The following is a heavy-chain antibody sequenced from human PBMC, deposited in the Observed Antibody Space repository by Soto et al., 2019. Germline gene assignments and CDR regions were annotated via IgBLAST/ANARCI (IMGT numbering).Heavy chain of an antibody. Sequence: EVQLVESGGGLVQSGGSLRLSCIASGFSLTQYWMSWVRQTPRKGLEWVAKINEDGTKRDYMESVEGRFTISRDNAKNSVSLQMNSLRADDTAVYFCTRWDGRCSGGGCFFDSWGQGTLVTVSS. D-gene: IGHD2-15*01. CDR1: GFSLTQYW. CDR3: TRWDGRCSGGGCFFDS. J-gene: IGHJ4*02. CDR2: INEDGTKR. V-gene: IGHV3-7*01.